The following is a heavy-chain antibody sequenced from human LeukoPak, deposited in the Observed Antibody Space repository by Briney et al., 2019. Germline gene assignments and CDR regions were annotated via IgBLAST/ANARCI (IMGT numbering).Heavy chain of an antibody. V-gene: IGHV4-34*01. CDR3: ARGPWGGHDAFDI. J-gene: IGHJ3*02. CDR2: INHSGST. D-gene: IGHD3-16*01. Sequence: SETLSLTCAVYGGSFSGYYWSWIRQPPGKGLEWIGEINHSGSTNYNPSLKSRVTISVDTSKNQFSLKLSSVTAADTAVYYCARGPWGGHDAFDIWGQGTMVTVSS. CDR1: GGSFSGYY.